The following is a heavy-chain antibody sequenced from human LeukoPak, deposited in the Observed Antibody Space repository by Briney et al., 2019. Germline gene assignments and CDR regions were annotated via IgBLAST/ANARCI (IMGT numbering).Heavy chain of an antibody. CDR1: GGSISSSSYY. D-gene: IGHD6-13*01. V-gene: IGHV4-39*01. J-gene: IGHJ4*01. CDR3: ARRVGIAAAGTEDY. CDR2: IYYSGST. Sequence: PSETLSLTCTVSGGSISSSSYYWGWIRQPPGQGLEWIGSIYYSGSTYYNPSLKSLVTISVDTSKNQFSLKLSSVTAADTAVYYCARRVGIAAAGTEDYWGHGTLVTASS.